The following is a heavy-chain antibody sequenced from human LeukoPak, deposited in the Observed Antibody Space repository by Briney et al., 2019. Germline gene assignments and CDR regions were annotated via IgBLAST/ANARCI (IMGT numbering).Heavy chain of an antibody. CDR3: ARGEYYYDGGY. CDR2: ISGSGGDT. Sequence: PGGSLRLSCVGSGFTFSRSTMSWVRLAPGKGLEWVSGISGSGGDTYYTDSVKGRFTISRDNAKNSLYLQMESLRAEDTAVYYCARGEYYYDGGYWGQGTLVTVSS. CDR1: GFTFSRST. J-gene: IGHJ4*02. D-gene: IGHD3-22*01. V-gene: IGHV3-21*06.